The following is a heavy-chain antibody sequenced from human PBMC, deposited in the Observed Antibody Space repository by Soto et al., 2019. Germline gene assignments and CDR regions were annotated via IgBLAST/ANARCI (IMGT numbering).Heavy chain of an antibody. CDR1: GYTFINYG. D-gene: IGHD2-2*01. V-gene: IGHV1-18*01. CDR2: ISGNTGKA. Sequence: QGQLVQSGAEVTEPGASVKVSCKASGYTFINYGVSWVRQAPGQGLEWMGWISGNTGKANYAQNLQGRVTMTTDRSTNRACRELRSLRSDDPAVYYCARDWNCSNTRCQNCFDHWGQGTLVTVSS. CDR3: ARDWNCSNTRCQNCFDH. J-gene: IGHJ5*02.